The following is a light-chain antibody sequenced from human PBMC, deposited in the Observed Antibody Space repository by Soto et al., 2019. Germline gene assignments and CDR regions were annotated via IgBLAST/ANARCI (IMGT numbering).Light chain of an antibody. V-gene: IGKV3-20*01. CDR2: GAS. Sequence: EIVLTQSPGTLSLSPGGRATLSCRASQSVRSTHLAWYQLKPGQAPRLFIYGASSRATGIPDRFSGSGSGTDFTLTISRLEPEELAVYYCEQYGSSPLTFGRGTKVDIK. CDR3: EQYGSSPLT. CDR1: QSVRSTH. J-gene: IGKJ4*01.